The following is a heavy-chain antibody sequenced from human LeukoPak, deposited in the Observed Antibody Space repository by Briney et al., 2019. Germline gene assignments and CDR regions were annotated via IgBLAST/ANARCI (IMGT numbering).Heavy chain of an antibody. J-gene: IGHJ4*02. CDR2: ISGSGDST. Sequence: GGSLRLSCAASGFTFSNSAMSWVRQAPGKGLEWVSAISGSGDSTYYADSAKGRFTISRDNSKNTLYLQMNSLRAEDTAVYYCAKMVVYYYGSGSYYETYYFDYWGQETLVTVSS. V-gene: IGHV3-23*01. D-gene: IGHD3-10*01. CDR3: AKMVVYYYGSGSYYETYYFDY. CDR1: GFTFSNSA.